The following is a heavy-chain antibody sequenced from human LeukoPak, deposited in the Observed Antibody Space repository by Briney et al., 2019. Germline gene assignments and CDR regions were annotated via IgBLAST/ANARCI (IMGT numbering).Heavy chain of an antibody. D-gene: IGHD3-10*01. Sequence: GRSLRLSCAASGFTFSSYAMHWVRRTPGKGLEWVAGMSYNGNDKYYEDSLKGRFTISRDNSKNTLYLQMNSLRAEDTAVYYCARDPSRFGEYGYFDYWGQGSLVTVSS. CDR1: GFTFSSYA. CDR2: MSYNGNDK. V-gene: IGHV3-30*04. CDR3: ARDPSRFGEYGYFDY. J-gene: IGHJ4*02.